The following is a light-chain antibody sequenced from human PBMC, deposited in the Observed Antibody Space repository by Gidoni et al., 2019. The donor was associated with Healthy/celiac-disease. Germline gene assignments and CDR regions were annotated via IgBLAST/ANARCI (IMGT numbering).Light chain of an antibody. CDR2: DAS. CDR1: QSVSSY. J-gene: IGKJ2*01. V-gene: IGKV3-11*01. Sequence: EIVSTQSPATLSLSPGERATLSCRASQSVSSYLAWYQQKPGQAPRLLIYDASNMATGIPARFSGSGSGTDFTLTISSLEPEDFAAYYCQQRSNWPHTFGQGTKLEIK. CDR3: QQRSNWPHT.